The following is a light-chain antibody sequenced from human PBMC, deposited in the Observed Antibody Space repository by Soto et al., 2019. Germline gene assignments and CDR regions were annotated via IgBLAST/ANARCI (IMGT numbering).Light chain of an antibody. CDR2: DVS. CDR3: SSYTSGSTVV. CDR1: SSDVGGYNY. J-gene: IGLJ2*01. V-gene: IGLV2-14*03. Sequence: QSVLTQPASVSGSPGQSTTISCTGTSSDVGGYNYVSWYQHFPGKAPKLIICDVSNRPSGVSNRFSGSKSGNTASLTISGLQAEDEADYYCSSYTSGSTVVFGGGTNVTVL.